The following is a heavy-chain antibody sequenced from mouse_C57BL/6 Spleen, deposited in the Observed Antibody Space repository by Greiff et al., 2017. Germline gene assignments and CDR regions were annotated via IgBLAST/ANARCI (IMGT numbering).Heavy chain of an antibody. CDR2: ISSGSSTI. CDR3: ARRGITTVVEAMDY. CDR1: GFTFSDYG. J-gene: IGHJ4*01. D-gene: IGHD1-1*01. V-gene: IGHV5-17*01. Sequence: EVKLMESGGGLVKPGGSLKLSCAASGFTFSDYGMHWVRQAPEKGLEWVAYISSGSSTIYYADTVKGRFTISRDNAKNTLCLQMTSLRSEDTAMYYCARRGITTVVEAMDYWGQGTSVTVSS.